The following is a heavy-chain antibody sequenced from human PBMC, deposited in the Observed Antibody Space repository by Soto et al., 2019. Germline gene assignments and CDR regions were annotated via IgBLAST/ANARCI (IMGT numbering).Heavy chain of an antibody. J-gene: IGHJ4*02. CDR1: GFSLSTSGVG. CDR2: IYWDDDK. CDR3: AHSKEAPYVDY. Sequence: SGPTLVNPTQTLTLTCTFSGFSLSTSGVGVGWIRQPPGKALEWLALIYWDDDKRYSPSLKSRLTITKDTSKNQVVLTMTNMDPVDTATYYCAHSKEAPYVDYWGQGTLVTVSS. V-gene: IGHV2-5*02.